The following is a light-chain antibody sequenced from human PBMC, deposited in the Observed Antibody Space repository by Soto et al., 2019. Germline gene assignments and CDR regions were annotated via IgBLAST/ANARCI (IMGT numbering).Light chain of an antibody. J-gene: IGKJ1*01. CDR2: GAS. Sequence: EIVMTQSPATLSVSPGDRVTLSCRASPSVSSNLAWYQQKPGQAPRLLIYGASSRATGVPARFSGSGSGTEVTLTISSLQSEDFAVYYCQQYNNWPPWTFGQGTKVEIK. CDR1: PSVSSN. V-gene: IGKV3-15*01. CDR3: QQYNNWPPWT.